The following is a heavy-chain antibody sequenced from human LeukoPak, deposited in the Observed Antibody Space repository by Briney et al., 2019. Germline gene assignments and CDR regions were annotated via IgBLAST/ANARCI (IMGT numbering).Heavy chain of an antibody. CDR3: ATVFGVVIPDAFDI. D-gene: IGHD3-3*01. CDR2: FDPEDGET. Sequence: ASVKVSCKVSGYTLTELSMHWVRQAPGKGLEWMGGFDPEDGETIYAQKFQGRVTMTEDTSTDTAYMELSSLRSEDTAVYYCATVFGVVIPDAFDIWGQGTMVTVSS. V-gene: IGHV1-24*01. CDR1: GYTLTELS. J-gene: IGHJ3*02.